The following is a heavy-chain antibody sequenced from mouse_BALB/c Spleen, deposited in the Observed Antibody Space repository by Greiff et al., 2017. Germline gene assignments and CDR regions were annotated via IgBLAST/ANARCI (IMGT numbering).Heavy chain of an antibody. V-gene: IGHV5-4*02. CDR3: ARDLYGNGDSIAMDY. CDR1: GFTFSDYY. Sequence: EVHLVESGGGLVKPGGSLKLSCAASGFTFSDYYMYWVRQTPEKRLEWVATISDGGSYTYYPDSVKGRFTISRDNAKNNLYLQMSSLKSEDTAMYYCARDLYGNGDSIAMDYWGQGTSVTVSS. D-gene: IGHD2-1*01. CDR2: ISDGGSYT. J-gene: IGHJ4*01.